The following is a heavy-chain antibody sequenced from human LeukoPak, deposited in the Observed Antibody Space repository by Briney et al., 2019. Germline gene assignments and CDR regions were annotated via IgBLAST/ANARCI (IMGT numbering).Heavy chain of an antibody. CDR3: AREPLDY. CDR1: GFTFSSYG. CDR2: ISTTSNSI. V-gene: IGHV3-48*01. J-gene: IGHJ4*02. Sequence: GGSLRLSCAASGFTFSSYGMHWVRQAPGKGLEWVSYISTTSNSIYYADSVKGRFTISRDNAKNSLYLQMNSLRAEDTAVYYCAREPLDYWGQGTLVTVSS.